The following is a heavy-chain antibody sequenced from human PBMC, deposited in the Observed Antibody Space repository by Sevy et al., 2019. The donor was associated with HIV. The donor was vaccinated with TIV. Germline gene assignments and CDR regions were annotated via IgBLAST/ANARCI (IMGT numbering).Heavy chain of an antibody. J-gene: IGHJ6*02. Sequence: GGSLRLSCAASGFTFSSYEMNWVRQAPGKGLEWVSYISSSGSTIYYADSVTGRFTISRDNAKQTLYLQMNSLRAEDTAGYYCAKRGGQYDLGMDVWGQGTTVIVSS. V-gene: IGHV3-48*03. CDR1: GFTFSSYE. D-gene: IGHD3-3*01. CDR3: AKRGGQYDLGMDV. CDR2: ISSSGSTI.